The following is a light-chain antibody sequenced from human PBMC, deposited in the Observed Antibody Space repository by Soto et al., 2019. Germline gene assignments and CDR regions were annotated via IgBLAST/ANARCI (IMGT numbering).Light chain of an antibody. CDR2: AAS. J-gene: IGKJ4*01. CDR3: QQYNDWPPLT. Sequence: DIQMTQSPSSLSASVGDRVTITCRASQSISSYLNWYQQKPGRAPKVLIYAASSLQSGVPSRFSGIGSGTDFTLTISNLQSEDFAVYYCQQYNDWPPLTFGGGTKVDIK. CDR1: QSISSY. V-gene: IGKV1-39*01.